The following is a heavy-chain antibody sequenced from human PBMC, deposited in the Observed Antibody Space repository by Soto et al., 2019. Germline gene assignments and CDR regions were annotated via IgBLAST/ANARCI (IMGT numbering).Heavy chain of an antibody. CDR1: GFAFRSYA. Sequence: DVQLLESGGGLVQPGGSLRLSCAASGFAFRSYAMSWVRQTPGKGLEWVSAISGGGTSTYFADSVKGRFTISRDNSKNTLYLHMNSLGAEDTAVYYCAKYMSLGDTFDSWGQGTMVIVSS. J-gene: IGHJ4*02. CDR3: AKYMSLGDTFDS. V-gene: IGHV3-23*01. CDR2: ISGGGTST. D-gene: IGHD1-26*01.